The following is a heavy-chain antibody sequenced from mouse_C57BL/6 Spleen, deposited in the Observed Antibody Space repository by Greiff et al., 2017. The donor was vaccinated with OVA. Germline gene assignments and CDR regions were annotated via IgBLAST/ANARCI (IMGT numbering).Heavy chain of an antibody. Sequence: QVQLQQPGAELVRPGTSVKLSCKASGYTFTSYWMHWVKQRPGQGLEWIGVIDPSDSYTNYNQKFKGKATLTVDTSSSTAYMQLSSLTSEDSAVYYCASSITTVVVPRYFDVWGTGTTVTVSS. V-gene: IGHV1-59*01. CDR2: IDPSDSYT. J-gene: IGHJ1*03. D-gene: IGHD1-1*01. CDR1: GYTFTSYW. CDR3: ASSITTVVVPRYFDV.